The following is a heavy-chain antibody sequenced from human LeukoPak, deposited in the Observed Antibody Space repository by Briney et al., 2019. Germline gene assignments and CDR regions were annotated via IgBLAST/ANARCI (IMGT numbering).Heavy chain of an antibody. D-gene: IGHD2-2*01. Sequence: KSSQTLSLXCTVSGGSISSGSYYWSWIRQPAGKGREWIGRIYTSGSTNYNPSFKSRVTISVDTSKNQFSLKLSSVTAADTAVYYCAREEDCSSTSCYVVWGKGTTVTVSS. V-gene: IGHV4-61*02. CDR2: IYTSGST. J-gene: IGHJ6*04. CDR1: GGSISSGSYY. CDR3: AREEDCSSTSCYVV.